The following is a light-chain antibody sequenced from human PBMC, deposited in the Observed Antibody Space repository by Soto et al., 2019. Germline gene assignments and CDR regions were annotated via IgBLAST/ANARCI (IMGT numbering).Light chain of an antibody. CDR1: SSDIGAYKY. Sequence: QSALTQPASVSGSPGQSVTISCTGTSSDIGAYKYVSWYQHHPGKSPRLIIYEVSNRPSGVSNRFSASKSGNTASLTISGLQAEDEADYYCCSYRSTSTLVFGGGTKVTVL. CDR3: CSYRSTSTLV. J-gene: IGLJ2*01. V-gene: IGLV2-14*01. CDR2: EVS.